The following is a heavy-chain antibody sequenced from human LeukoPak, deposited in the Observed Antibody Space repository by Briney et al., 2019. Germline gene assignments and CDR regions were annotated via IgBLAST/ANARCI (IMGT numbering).Heavy chain of an antibody. CDR2: IYSSGST. Sequence: SETLSLTCTVSGGSISSGDYYWSWIRQPPGKGLEWIGCIYSSGSTYYNSSLMSRVTISVDTSKSQFSLKLSSVTAADTAVYYCARLGGSGDTFDIWGQGTMVTVSS. J-gene: IGHJ3*02. D-gene: IGHD3-10*01. V-gene: IGHV4-39*01. CDR3: ARLGGSGDTFDI. CDR1: GGSISSGDYY.